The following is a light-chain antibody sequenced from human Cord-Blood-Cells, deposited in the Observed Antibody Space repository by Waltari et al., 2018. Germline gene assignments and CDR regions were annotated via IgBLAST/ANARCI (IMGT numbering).Light chain of an antibody. V-gene: IGKV3-15*01. CDR3: QQYNNWPPMYS. CDR1: QSVSSN. CDR2: GAS. J-gene: IGKJ2*03. Sequence: EIVMTQSPATLSVSPGERATLSCRASQSVSSNLAWYQQKPGPAPRLLIYGASTRATGIPARFSGSGSGTEFTLTISSLQSEEFAVYYCQQYNNWPPMYSFGQGTKLEIK.